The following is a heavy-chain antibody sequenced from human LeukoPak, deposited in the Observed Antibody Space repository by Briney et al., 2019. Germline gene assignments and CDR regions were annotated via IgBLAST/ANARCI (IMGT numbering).Heavy chain of an antibody. CDR1: GYTFTSYG. CDR2: ISTYNGNT. J-gene: IGHJ5*02. Sequence: ASVKVSCKASGYTFTSYGISWVRQAPGQGLEWMGWISTYNGNTNYAQKLQDRVTMTTDTSTSTAYMELRSLRSDDTAVYYCARAEYFDWVYWFDPWGQGTLVTVSS. V-gene: IGHV1-18*01. CDR3: ARAEYFDWVYWFDP. D-gene: IGHD3-9*01.